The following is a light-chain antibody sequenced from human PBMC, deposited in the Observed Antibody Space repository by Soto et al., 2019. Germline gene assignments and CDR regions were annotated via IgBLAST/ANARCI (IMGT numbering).Light chain of an antibody. Sequence: QSVLTQPPSASGTPGQRVTISCSGSSSNIGRNTVNWYQQLPGTAPKVLIYSNNQRPSGVPDRLSGSKSGTSASLAISGLQSEDEADYYCAAWDDSLNAAVFGGGTEVTVL. CDR1: SSNIGRNT. J-gene: IGLJ2*01. CDR2: SNN. CDR3: AAWDDSLNAAV. V-gene: IGLV1-44*01.